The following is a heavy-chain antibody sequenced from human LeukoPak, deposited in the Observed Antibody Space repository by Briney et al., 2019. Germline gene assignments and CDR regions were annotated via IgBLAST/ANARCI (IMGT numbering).Heavy chain of an antibody. CDR2: INSDGSST. V-gene: IGHV3-74*01. D-gene: IGHD6-25*01. J-gene: IGHJ4*02. CDR1: GFTFSSYW. CDR3: ARVKLSIAAFDY. Sequence: GGSLRLSCAASGFTFSSYWMHWVRQAPGEGLVWVSRINSDGSSTSYADSVKGRFTISRDNAKNTLYLQMNSLRAEDTAAYYCARVKLSIAAFDYWGQGTLVTVSS.